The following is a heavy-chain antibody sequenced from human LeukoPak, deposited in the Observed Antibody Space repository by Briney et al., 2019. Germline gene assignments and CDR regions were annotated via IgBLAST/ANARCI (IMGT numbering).Heavy chain of an antibody. J-gene: IGHJ5*02. CDR1: GFTVSSNY. CDR2: IYSGGST. V-gene: IGHV3-53*01. D-gene: IGHD3-10*01. Sequence: PGGSLRLSCAASGFTVSSNYMSWVRQAPGKGLEWVSVIYSGGSTYYADSVKGRFTISRDNSKNTLYLQMNSLRAEDTAVYYCARAEAVTMVRGVITEYNWFDPWGQGTLVTVSS. CDR3: ARAEAVTMVRGVITEYNWFDP.